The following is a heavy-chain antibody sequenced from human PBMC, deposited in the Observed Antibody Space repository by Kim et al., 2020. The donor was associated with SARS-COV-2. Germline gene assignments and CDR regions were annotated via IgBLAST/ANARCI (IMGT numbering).Heavy chain of an antibody. CDR2: ISYDGSKE. V-gene: IGHV3-30*03. CDR3: ARDGEIVATIGKYGMDV. D-gene: IGHD5-12*01. J-gene: IGHJ6*01. CDR1: GFTFNMYG. Sequence: GGSLRLSCVGSGFTFNMYGINWVRQAPGKGLEWVTLISYDGSKEYYAESVRGRFIVSRDNSKNTLYLQMKSLRPEDTAVYYCARDGEIVATIGKYGMDV.